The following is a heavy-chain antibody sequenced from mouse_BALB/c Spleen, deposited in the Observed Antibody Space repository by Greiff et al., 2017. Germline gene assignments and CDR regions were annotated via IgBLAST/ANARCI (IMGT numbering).Heavy chain of an antibody. Sequence: EVQLQQSGPELVKPGASVKMSCKASGYTFTDYYMTWLKQSHGKSLEWIGDINPNNGDTFYNQKFKGKATFTVDKSSSTAYMQLNSLTSEDSAVYYCARRGVWALYFDYWGQGTTLTVSS. CDR3: ARRGVWALYFDY. CDR1: GYTFTDYY. D-gene: IGHD2-10*02. V-gene: IGHV1-26*01. J-gene: IGHJ2*01. CDR2: INPNNGDT.